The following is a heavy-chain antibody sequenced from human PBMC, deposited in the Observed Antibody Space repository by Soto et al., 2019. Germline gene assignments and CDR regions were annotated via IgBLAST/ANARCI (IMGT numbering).Heavy chain of an antibody. Sequence: PGESLKISCKGSGYSFTSYWIGWVRQMPGKGLEWMGIIYPGDSDTRYSPSFQGQVTISADKSISTAYLQWSSLKASDTAMYYCARPSGSYQMMRGYFDYWGQGTLVTVSS. CDR1: GYSFTSYW. D-gene: IGHD1-26*01. CDR3: ARPSGSYQMMRGYFDY. CDR2: IYPGDSDT. V-gene: IGHV5-51*01. J-gene: IGHJ4*02.